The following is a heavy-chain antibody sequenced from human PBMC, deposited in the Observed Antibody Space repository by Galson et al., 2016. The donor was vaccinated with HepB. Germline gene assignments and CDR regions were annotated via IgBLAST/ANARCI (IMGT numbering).Heavy chain of an antibody. J-gene: IGHJ4*02. D-gene: IGHD3-22*01. CDR1: GFSLTSNGVG. V-gene: IGHV2-5*02. CDR2: IYWDDGK. Sequence: PALVKPTQTLTLTCTFSGFSLTSNGVGVGWIRQPPGKALEWLALIYWDDGKHYSPSLKNRLTITKDTSKKQIILTRTNVDPVDTATYSRAHSLYYYEIRARRDRGYYCDYWGQGTLVTVSS. CDR3: AHSLYYYEIRARRDRGYYCDY.